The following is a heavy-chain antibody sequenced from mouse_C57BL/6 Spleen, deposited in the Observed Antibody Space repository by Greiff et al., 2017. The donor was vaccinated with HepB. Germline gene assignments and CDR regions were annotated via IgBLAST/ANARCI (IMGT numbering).Heavy chain of an antibody. CDR2: IDPENGDT. CDR3: TTGTNFDY. CDR1: GFNIKDDY. V-gene: IGHV14-4*01. J-gene: IGHJ2*01. Sequence: VQLKQSGAEPVRPGASVKLSCTASGFNIKDDYMHWVKQRPEQGLEWIGWIDPENGDTEYASKFQGKATITADTSSNTAYLQLSSLTSADTAVYYCTTGTNFDYWGQGTTLTVSS. D-gene: IGHD4-1*01.